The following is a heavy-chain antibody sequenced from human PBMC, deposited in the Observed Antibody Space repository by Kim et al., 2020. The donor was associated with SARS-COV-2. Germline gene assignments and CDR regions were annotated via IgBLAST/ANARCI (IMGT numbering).Heavy chain of an antibody. CDR3: ASSMLYGVISAFDL. Sequence: ASVKVSCKASGHIFSSYAMNRVRQAPGPGLEGMGWINTNTGNPTYAQGFTGRFVFSLDTSDSTTYLQITSLKSEDTAVYYCASSMLYGVISAFDLWGQGTMVTVSS. V-gene: IGHV7-4-1*02. D-gene: IGHD3-10*01. CDR2: INTNTGNP. CDR1: GHIFSSYA. J-gene: IGHJ3*01.